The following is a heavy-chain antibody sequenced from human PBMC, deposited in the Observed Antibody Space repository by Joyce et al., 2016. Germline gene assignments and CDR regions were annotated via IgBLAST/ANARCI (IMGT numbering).Heavy chain of an antibody. Sequence: QVQLVEYGGGVVQPGRSLRLSCAASGFTFSTYAMHWVRQEPGKGLEWVGVISYDGSSQFYTDSVKGRFTLSRDNFNNTLYLQMNSLTTEDTALYYCARDSDSSGWLGWFDPWGQGTQVTVSS. V-gene: IGHV3-30*19. J-gene: IGHJ5*02. CDR3: ARDSDSSGWLGWFDP. CDR2: ISYDGSSQ. CDR1: GFTFSTYA. D-gene: IGHD6-19*01.